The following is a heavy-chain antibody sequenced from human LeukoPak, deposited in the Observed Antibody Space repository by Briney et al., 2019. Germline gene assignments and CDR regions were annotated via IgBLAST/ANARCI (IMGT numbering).Heavy chain of an antibody. D-gene: IGHD3-22*01. CDR1: GFTFDDYA. V-gene: IGHV3-9*01. J-gene: IGHJ4*02. CDR3: AKDYYDSSGYYYRGSFGY. Sequence: TGGSLRLSCAASGFTFDDYAMHWVRQAPGKGLEWVSGISWNSGSIGYADSVKGRFTISRDNAKNTLYLQMNSLRAEDTAVYYCAKDYYDSSGYYYRGSFGYWGQGTLVTVSS. CDR2: ISWNSGSI.